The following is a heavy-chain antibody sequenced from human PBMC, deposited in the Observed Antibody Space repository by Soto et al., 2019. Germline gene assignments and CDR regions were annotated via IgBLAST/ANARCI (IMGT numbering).Heavy chain of an antibody. J-gene: IGHJ4*02. Sequence: QLQLQESGPGLVKPSETLSLTCTVSGASISSSTFYWGWIRQPPGKGLEWIGTVYYSGSAYYNPSLKSRITISVETSKNQFSLKLSSVTAADTARYYWVSHAPYRSGGANRNEYCGQGTQVTVAS. D-gene: IGHD6-19*01. CDR1: GASISSSTFY. CDR3: VSHAPYRSGGANRNEY. CDR2: VYYSGSA. V-gene: IGHV4-39*01.